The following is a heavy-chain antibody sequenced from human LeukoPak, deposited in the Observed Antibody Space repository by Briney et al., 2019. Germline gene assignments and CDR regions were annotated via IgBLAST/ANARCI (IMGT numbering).Heavy chain of an antibody. D-gene: IGHD1-1*01. J-gene: IGHJ6*03. CDR1: GFTFSSYG. CDR3: AKLGGYRLNYYYYYMDV. CDR2: ISGSGGST. V-gene: IGHV3-23*01. Sequence: SGGSLRLSCAASGFTFSSYGMSWVRQAPGKGLEWVSAISGSGGSTYYADSVKGRFTISRDNSKNTLYLQMNSLRAEDTAVYYCAKLGGYRLNYYYYYMDVWGKGTTVTISS.